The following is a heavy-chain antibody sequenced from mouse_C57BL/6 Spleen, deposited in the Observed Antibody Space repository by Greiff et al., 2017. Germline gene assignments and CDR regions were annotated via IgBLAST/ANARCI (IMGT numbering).Heavy chain of an antibody. CDR3: ASLLTTVVEGPAMDY. CDR2: IHPNSGST. J-gene: IGHJ4*01. V-gene: IGHV1-64*01. Sequence: QVQLQQPGAELVKPGASVKLSCKASGYTFTSYWMHWVKQRPGQGLEWIGMIHPNSGSTNYNEKFKSKATLTVDKSSSTAYMQLSILTSEDSAVYYCASLLTTVVEGPAMDYWGQGTSVTVSS. D-gene: IGHD1-1*01. CDR1: GYTFTSYW.